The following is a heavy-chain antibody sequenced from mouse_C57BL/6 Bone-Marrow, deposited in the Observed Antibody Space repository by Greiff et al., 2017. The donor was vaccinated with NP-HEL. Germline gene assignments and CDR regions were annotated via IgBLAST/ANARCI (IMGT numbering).Heavy chain of an antibody. J-gene: IGHJ3*01. CDR1: GYTFTDYY. CDR2: INPNNGGT. CDR3: ARQMRFAY. V-gene: IGHV1-26*01. Sequence: VQLQQSGPELVKPGASVKISCKASGYTFTDYYMNWVKQSHGKSLEWIGDINPNNGGTSYNQKFKGKATLTVDKSSSTAYMELRSLTSEDSAVYYCARQMRFAYWGQGTLVTVSA.